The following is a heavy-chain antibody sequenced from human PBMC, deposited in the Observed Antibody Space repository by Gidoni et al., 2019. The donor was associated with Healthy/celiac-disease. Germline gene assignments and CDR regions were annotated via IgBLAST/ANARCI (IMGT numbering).Heavy chain of an antibody. V-gene: IGHV3-23*01. J-gene: IGHJ3*02. D-gene: IGHD3-3*01. CDR1: GFTFRRYA. CDR2: ISGSGGST. CDR3: AKGIWSGYYKDAFDI. Sequence: EVQLLESGGGLVQPGGSLRLSCAGSGFTFRRYAMSWVRQAPGKGLEWVSAISGSGGSTYYADSVKGRFTISRDNSKNTLYLQMNSLRAEDTAVYYCAKGIWSGYYKDAFDIWGQGTMVTVSS.